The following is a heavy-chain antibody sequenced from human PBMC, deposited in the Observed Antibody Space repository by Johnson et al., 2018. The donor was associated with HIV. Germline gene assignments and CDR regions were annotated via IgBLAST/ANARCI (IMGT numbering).Heavy chain of an antibody. D-gene: IGHD3-22*01. CDR3: ARNRYYYDSSGYYPGAFDI. J-gene: IGHJ3*02. V-gene: IGHV3-20*04. CDR2: INWNGART. CDR1: GFTFSSYG. Sequence: EVQLVESGGGVVQPGRSLRLSCAASGFTFSSYGMHWVRQAPGKGLEWVSGINWNGARTGYADSVKGRFTIPRANAKNSLYLQMNSLRAEDTAVYYCARNRYYYDSSGYYPGAFDIWGQGTMVTVSS.